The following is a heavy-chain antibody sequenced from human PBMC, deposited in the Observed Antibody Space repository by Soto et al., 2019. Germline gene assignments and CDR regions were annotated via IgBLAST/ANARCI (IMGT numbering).Heavy chain of an antibody. CDR3: ARTGEVPAADLDY. Sequence: QVQLVQSGAEVKKPGSSVKVSCKASGGTFSSYTISWVRQAPGQGLEWMGRIIPILGIANYAQKFQGRVTITADKSTSTAYMELSSLRSEDTAVYYCARTGEVPAADLDYWGQGTLVTVSS. CDR1: GGTFSSYT. D-gene: IGHD2-2*01. J-gene: IGHJ4*02. CDR2: IIPILGIA. V-gene: IGHV1-69*02.